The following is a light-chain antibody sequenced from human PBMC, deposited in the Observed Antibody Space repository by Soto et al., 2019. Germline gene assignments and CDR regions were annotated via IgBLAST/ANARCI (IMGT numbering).Light chain of an antibody. Sequence: EIVLSQSPGTLSLSPGEGATLSCRASQSVSSNFLAWYQRKPGQAPRLLMYGASSRATGIPDRFSGSVSGTDFTLTISRLEPEDFAVYYCQQYGSSPLTFGGGTKVEIK. J-gene: IGKJ4*01. CDR1: QSVSSNF. V-gene: IGKV3-20*01. CDR3: QQYGSSPLT. CDR2: GAS.